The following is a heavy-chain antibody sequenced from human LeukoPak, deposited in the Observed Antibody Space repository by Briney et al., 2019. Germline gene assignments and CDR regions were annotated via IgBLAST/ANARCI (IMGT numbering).Heavy chain of an antibody. CDR3: ARVDRGYSYGTIDY. V-gene: IGHV1-18*01. D-gene: IGHD5-18*01. CDR1: GYTFTSYG. J-gene: IGHJ4*02. Sequence: ASVKVSCKASGYTFTSYGISWVRQAPGQGLEWMGWISAYNGNTNYAQKLQGRVTMTTDTSTSTAYMELRSLRSDDTAVYYCARVDRGYSYGTIDYWGREPWSPSPQ. CDR2: ISAYNGNT.